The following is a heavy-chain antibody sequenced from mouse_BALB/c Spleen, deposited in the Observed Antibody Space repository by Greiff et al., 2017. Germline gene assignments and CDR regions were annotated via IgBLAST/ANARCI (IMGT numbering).Heavy chain of an antibody. D-gene: IGHD1-1*01. Sequence: EVKLMESGGGLVKPGGSLKLSCAASGFTFSSYAMSWVRQTPEKRLEWVASISSGGSTYYPDSVKGRFTISRDNARNILYLQMSSLRSEDTAMYYCARENYGSSIFAYWGQGTLVTVSA. CDR2: ISSGGST. CDR3: ARENYGSSIFAY. CDR1: GFTFSSYA. J-gene: IGHJ3*01. V-gene: IGHV5-6-5*01.